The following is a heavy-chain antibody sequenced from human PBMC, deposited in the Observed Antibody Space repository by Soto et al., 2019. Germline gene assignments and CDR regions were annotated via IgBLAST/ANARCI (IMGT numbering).Heavy chain of an antibody. J-gene: IGHJ4*02. CDR2: ISGSGATT. Sequence: GGSVRLSCAASGITFIADAMSWVRQAPGKGLEWVSAISGSGATTYYADSVKGRFTISRDKSKNTLYLQMNSLRAEDTALYYCAKSFSSNWYDYFDYWGQGSLVTVSS. CDR3: AKSFSSNWYDYFDY. V-gene: IGHV3-23*01. D-gene: IGHD6-13*01. CDR1: GITFIADA.